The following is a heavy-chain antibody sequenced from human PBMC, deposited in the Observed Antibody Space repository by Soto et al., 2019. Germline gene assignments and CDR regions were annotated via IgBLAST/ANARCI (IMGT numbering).Heavy chain of an antibody. CDR3: ARGGYDFWSGYYTNYYYYGMDV. D-gene: IGHD3-3*01. J-gene: IGHJ6*02. Sequence: QVQLVESGGGVVQPGRSLRLSCAASGFTFSSYAMHWVRQAPGKGLEWVAVISYDGSNKYYADSVKGRFTISRDNSKNTLYLQMNSLRAEDTAVYYCARGGYDFWSGYYTNYYYYGMDVWGQGTTVTVSS. CDR2: ISYDGSNK. CDR1: GFTFSSYA. V-gene: IGHV3-30-3*01.